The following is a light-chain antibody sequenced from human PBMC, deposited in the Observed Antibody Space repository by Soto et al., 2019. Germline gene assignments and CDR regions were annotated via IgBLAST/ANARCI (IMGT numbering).Light chain of an antibody. CDR2: AAS. J-gene: IGKJ4*01. V-gene: IGKV1-9*01. CDR3: QQVKSFLPLT. Sequence: IQLTQSPSSLSASVGDSVTITCRASQDISSHLAWCQQKPGKAPKVLIYAASTLESGIPSRFSGSGSGTDFTLTISSLQAEDFATYYCQQVKSFLPLTFGGGTKVEIK. CDR1: QDISSH.